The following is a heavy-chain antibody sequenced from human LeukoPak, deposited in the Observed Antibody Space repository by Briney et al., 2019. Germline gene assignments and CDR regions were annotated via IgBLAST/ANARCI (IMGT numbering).Heavy chain of an antibody. CDR2: IYPGDSDT. V-gene: IGHV5-51*01. CDR1: GDRITNYW. D-gene: IGHD6-13*01. J-gene: IGHJ4*02. CDR3: ARHPIATSGWPFDY. Sequence: GESLKISCKGYGDRITNYWIGWVRQMPGKGLEWMGIIYPGDSDTRYSPSFQGQVTISADKPISTAYLQWSSLKASDTAMYYCARHPIATSGWPFDYWGQGTLVTVSS.